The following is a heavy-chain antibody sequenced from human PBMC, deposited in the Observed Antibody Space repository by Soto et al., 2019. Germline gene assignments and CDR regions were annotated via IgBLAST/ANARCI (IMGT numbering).Heavy chain of an antibody. J-gene: IGHJ5*02. CDR3: ARLAFEYCSSTSCPEGWFDP. V-gene: IGHV4-59*08. D-gene: IGHD2-2*01. Sequence: SEPLSLTCTVSGGSLSSYYWSWIRQPPGKGLEWIGYIYYSGSTNYNPSLKSRVTISVDTSKNQFSLKLSSVTAADTAVYYCARLAFEYCSSTSCPEGWFDPWGQGTLVTVSS. CDR2: IYYSGST. CDR1: GGSLSSYY.